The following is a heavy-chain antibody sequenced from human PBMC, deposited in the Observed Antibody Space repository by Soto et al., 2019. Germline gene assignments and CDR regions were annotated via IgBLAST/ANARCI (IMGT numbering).Heavy chain of an antibody. CDR3: ARVAGIAAAGNVHY. D-gene: IGHD6-13*01. CDR2: INHSGST. V-gene: IGHV4-34*01. Sequence: SETLSLTCTVYGGSFSGYYWSWIRQPPGKGLEWIGEINHSGSTNYNPSLKSRVTISVDTSKNQFSLKLSSVTAADTAVYYCARVAGIAAAGNVHYGGQGTLVPVS. J-gene: IGHJ4*02. CDR1: GGSFSGYY.